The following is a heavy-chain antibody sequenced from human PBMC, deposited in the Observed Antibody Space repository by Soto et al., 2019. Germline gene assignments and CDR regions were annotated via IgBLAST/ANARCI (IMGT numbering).Heavy chain of an antibody. CDR1: GFTFSSYS. CDR2: ISSSSSYI. J-gene: IGHJ6*02. Sequence: GGSLRLSCAASGFTFSSYSMNWVRQAPGKGLEWVSSISSSSSYIYYADSVKGRFTISRDNAKNSLYLQMNSLRAEDTAVYYCARDRRLSIAAAGHYYYYYGMDVWGQGTTVTVSS. V-gene: IGHV3-21*01. CDR3: ARDRRLSIAAAGHYYYYYGMDV. D-gene: IGHD6-13*01.